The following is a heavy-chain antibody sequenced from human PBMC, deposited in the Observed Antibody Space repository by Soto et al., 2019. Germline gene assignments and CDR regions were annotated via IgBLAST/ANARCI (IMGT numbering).Heavy chain of an antibody. CDR3: ARESVAVALGADY. CDR1: GFTFSSYS. J-gene: IGHJ4*02. D-gene: IGHD6-19*01. Sequence: GGSLRLSCAASGFTFSSYSMNWVRQAPGKGLEWVSSISSSSSYIYYADSVKGRFTISRDNAKNSLYLQMNSLRAEDTAVYYCARESVAVALGADYWGQGTLVTVSS. CDR2: ISSSSSYI. V-gene: IGHV3-21*01.